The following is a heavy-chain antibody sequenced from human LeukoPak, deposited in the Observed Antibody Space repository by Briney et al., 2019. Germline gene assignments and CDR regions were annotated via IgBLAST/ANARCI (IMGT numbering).Heavy chain of an antibody. CDR2: IKYDGNEK. J-gene: IGHJ4*02. CDR1: GFTFSVSW. Sequence: GGSLRLSCAASGFTFSVSWMSWVRQAPGKGLEWVANIKYDGNEKYYVDSVKGRFTISRDNAKNSLYLQMNSLSAEDTAVYYCARGGTTFEHWGQGTLVTVSS. CDR3: ARGGTTFEH. D-gene: IGHD1-1*01. V-gene: IGHV3-7*01.